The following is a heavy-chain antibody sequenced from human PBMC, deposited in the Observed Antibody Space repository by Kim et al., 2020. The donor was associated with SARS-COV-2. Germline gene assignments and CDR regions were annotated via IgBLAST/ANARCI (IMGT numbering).Heavy chain of an antibody. CDR3: ARRGGGPSFYYYYGMDV. J-gene: IGHJ6*02. Sequence: SETLSLTCTVSGGSISSYYWSWIRQPPGKGLEWIGYIYYSGSTNYNPSLKSRGTISVDTSKNQFSLKLSSVTAADTAVYYCARRGGGPSFYYYYGMDVWGQGTTVTVSS. CDR2: IYYSGST. V-gene: IGHV4-59*08. D-gene: IGHD3-16*01. CDR1: GGSISSYY.